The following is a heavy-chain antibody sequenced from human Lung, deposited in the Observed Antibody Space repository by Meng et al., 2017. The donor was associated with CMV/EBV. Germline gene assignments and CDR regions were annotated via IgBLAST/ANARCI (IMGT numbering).Heavy chain of an antibody. Sequence: FSSYALGWVRQAPGKGLEWMGGIIPISATPNYPQKFQGRVTITTDESTTTAYMELSSLRSEDTGVYYCARGGPEAGGEMPTRGFDHWGPGTLVTVSS. J-gene: IGHJ4*02. CDR2: IIPISATP. V-gene: IGHV1-69*05. CDR1: FSSYA. D-gene: IGHD3-10*01. CDR3: ARGGPEAGGEMPTRGFDH.